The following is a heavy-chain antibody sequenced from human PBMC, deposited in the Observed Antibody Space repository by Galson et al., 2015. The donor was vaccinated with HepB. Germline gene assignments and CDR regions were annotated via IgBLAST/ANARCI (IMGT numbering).Heavy chain of an antibody. Sequence: CAISGDSVSSNSGAWNWIRQSPSRGLEWLGRTYYRSKWYNDYALSVQSRISINPDTYKNQFSLRLNSVTPEDTAVYYCAREKVTTVRGVIYDHDGVDVWGQGTTVTVSS. V-gene: IGHV6-1*01. J-gene: IGHJ6*02. CDR3: AREKVTTVRGVIYDHDGVDV. CDR2: TYYRSKWYN. CDR1: GDSVSSNSGA. D-gene: IGHD3-10*01.